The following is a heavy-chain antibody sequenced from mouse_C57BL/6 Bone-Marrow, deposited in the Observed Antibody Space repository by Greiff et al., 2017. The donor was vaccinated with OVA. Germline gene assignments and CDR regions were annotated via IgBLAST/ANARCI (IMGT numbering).Heavy chain of an antibody. CDR3: VRPDYYGSSYYAMDY. J-gene: IGHJ4*01. Sequence: EVQLVESGGGLVQPKGSLKLSCAASGFSFTTYAMNWVRQAPGKGLEWVARISSKSNNHATYYADSVKDRFTISRDDSESMLYLQMNHLKTKDTAMYYGVRPDYYGSSYYAMDYWGQGTSVTVSS. CDR1: GFSFTTYA. CDR2: ISSKSNNHAT. V-gene: IGHV10-1*01. D-gene: IGHD1-1*01.